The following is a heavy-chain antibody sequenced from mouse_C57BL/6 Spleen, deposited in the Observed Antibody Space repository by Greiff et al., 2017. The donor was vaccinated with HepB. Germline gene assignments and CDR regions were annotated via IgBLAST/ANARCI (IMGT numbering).Heavy chain of an antibody. J-gene: IGHJ3*01. CDR3: ARGGYYGSSPAWFAY. CDR1: GYTFTDHT. Sequence: VQLQQSDAELVKPGASVKISCKVSGYTFTDHTIHWMKQRPEQGLEWIGYIYPRDGSTKYNEKFKGKATLTADKSSSTAYMQLNSLTSEDSAVYFCARGGYYGSSPAWFAYWGQGTRVTVSA. D-gene: IGHD1-1*01. CDR2: IYPRDGST. V-gene: IGHV1-78*01.